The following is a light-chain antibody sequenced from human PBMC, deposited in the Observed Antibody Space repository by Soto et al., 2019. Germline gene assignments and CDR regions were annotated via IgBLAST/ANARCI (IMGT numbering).Light chain of an antibody. CDR3: QHRSNWLGT. V-gene: IGKV3-11*01. CDR1: QSVGSF. CDR2: DAS. Sequence: EIVLTQSPATLSLSPGERATLSCRASQSVGSFLAWYQQKSGQTHRLLIYDASNRATGIQARFSGSGSGTDFTLTISSLEPEDFAFYYCQHRSNWLGTFGPGTKVHIK. J-gene: IGKJ3*01.